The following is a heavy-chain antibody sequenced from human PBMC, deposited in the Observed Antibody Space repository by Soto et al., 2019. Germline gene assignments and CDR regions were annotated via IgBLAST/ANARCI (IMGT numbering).Heavy chain of an antibody. Sequence: PGESLKISCKGSGDRFSTYWIGWVRQMPGKGLEWMGSIYFGGSNIRYSPSFQGQVTISADKSISTAYLQWSSLKASDSAMYYCATWRSGSWFDYWGQGTLVTVSS. CDR3: ATWRSGSWFDY. CDR2: IYFGGSNI. CDR1: GDRFSTYW. J-gene: IGHJ4*02. V-gene: IGHV5-51*01. D-gene: IGHD6-25*01.